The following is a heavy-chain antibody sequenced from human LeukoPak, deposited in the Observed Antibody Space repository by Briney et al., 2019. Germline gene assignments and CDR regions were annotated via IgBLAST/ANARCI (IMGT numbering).Heavy chain of an antibody. J-gene: IGHJ4*02. CDR3: ARDYGSGCLDY. CDR1: GGSFSGYY. Sequence: SETLSLTCAVYGGSFSGYYWSWIRQPAGKGLEWIGRIYTSGSTNYNPSLKSRVTMSVDTSKNQFSLKLSSVTAADTAVYYCARDYGSGCLDYWGQGTLVTVSS. V-gene: IGHV4-4*07. CDR2: IYTSGST. D-gene: IGHD6-19*01.